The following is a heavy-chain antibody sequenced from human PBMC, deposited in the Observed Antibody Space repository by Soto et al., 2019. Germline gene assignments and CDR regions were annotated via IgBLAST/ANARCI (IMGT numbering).Heavy chain of an antibody. V-gene: IGHV1-46*01. D-gene: IGHD2-2*02. Sequence: GASVKVSCKASGYTFTSYYMHWVRQAPGQGLEWMGIINPSGGSTSYAQKFQGRVTMTRDTSTSTVYMELSSLRSEDTAAYYCASGLGLYCSSTSCYMRYYGMDVWGQGTTVTVSS. CDR1: GYTFTSYY. CDR2: INPSGGST. J-gene: IGHJ6*02. CDR3: ASGLGLYCSSTSCYMRYYGMDV.